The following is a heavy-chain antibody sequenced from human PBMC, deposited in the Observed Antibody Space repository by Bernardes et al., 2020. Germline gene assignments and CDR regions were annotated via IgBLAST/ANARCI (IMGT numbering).Heavy chain of an antibody. CDR2: IYYSGST. J-gene: IGHJ4*02. D-gene: IGHD4-17*01. CDR3: ARHPMTTVTTGDY. V-gene: IGHV4-39*01. CDR1: GGSISSSSYY. Sequence: SETLSLTCTVSGGSISSSSYYWGWIRQPPGKGLEWIGSIYYSGSTYYNPSLKSRVTISVDTSKNQFSLKLSSVTAADTAVYYCARHPMTTVTTGDYWGQGTLVTVSS.